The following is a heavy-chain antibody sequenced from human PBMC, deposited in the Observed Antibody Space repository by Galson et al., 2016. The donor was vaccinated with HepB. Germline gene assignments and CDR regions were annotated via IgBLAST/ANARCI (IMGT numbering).Heavy chain of an antibody. J-gene: IGHJ4*02. D-gene: IGHD3-10*01. CDR3: ACNRRGVFLLDC. CDR1: GVIFSSLS. Sequence: SLRLSCAVSGVIFSSLSMNWVRQAPGKGLEWVSYLPSENNIKHYADSVGGRFTIPRDNAKNSLYLQMNSLRVEDTAVYYCACNRRGVFLLDCWGQGTLATVSS. V-gene: IGHV3-48*01. CDR2: LPSENNIK.